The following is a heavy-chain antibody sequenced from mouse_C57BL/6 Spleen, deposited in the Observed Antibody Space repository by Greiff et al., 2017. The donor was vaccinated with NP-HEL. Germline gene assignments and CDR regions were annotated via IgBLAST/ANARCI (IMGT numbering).Heavy chain of an antibody. CDR3: ARGRNGNYVEFAY. V-gene: IGHV1-52*01. CDR1: GYTFTSYW. D-gene: IGHD2-1*01. Sequence: QVQLKQPGAELVRPGSSVKLSCKASGYTFTSYWMHWVKQRPIQGLEWIGNIDPSDSETHYNQKFKDKATLTVDKSSSTAYMQLSSLTSEDSAVYYCARGRNGNYVEFAYWGQGTLVTVSA. CDR2: IDPSDSET. J-gene: IGHJ3*01.